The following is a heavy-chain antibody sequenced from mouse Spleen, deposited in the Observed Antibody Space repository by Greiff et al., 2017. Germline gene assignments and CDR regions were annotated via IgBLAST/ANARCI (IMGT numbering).Heavy chain of an antibody. V-gene: IGHV3-1*01. D-gene: IGHD2-5*01. CDR1: GYSITSGYD. CDR2: ISYSGST. CDR3: ASAYYSNDYYAMDY. Sequence: EVKLVESGPGMVKPSQSLSLTCTVTGYSITSGYDWHWIRHFPGNKLEWMGYISYSGSTNYNPSLKSRISITHDTSKNHFFLKLNSVTTEDTATYYCASAYYSNDYYAMDYWGQGTSVTVSS. J-gene: IGHJ4*01.